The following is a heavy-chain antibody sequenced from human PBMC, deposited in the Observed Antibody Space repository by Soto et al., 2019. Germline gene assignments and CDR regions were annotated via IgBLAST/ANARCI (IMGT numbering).Heavy chain of an antibody. CDR2: ISSSSSYI. D-gene: IGHD2-15*01. Sequence: EVQLVESGGGLVKPGGSLRLSCAASGFTFSSYSMNWVRQAPGKGLEWVSSISSSSSYIYYADSVKGRFTISRDNAKKPMYMQMNSLRAEATAGYYCARVPQGYCSGGSGYSIDYYYGMDVWGHGTTVTVSS. V-gene: IGHV3-21*01. CDR3: ARVPQGYCSGGSGYSIDYYYGMDV. CDR1: GFTFSSYS. J-gene: IGHJ6*02.